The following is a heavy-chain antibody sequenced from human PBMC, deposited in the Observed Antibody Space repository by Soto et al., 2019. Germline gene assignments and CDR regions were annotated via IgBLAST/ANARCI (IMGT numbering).Heavy chain of an antibody. CDR1: GFSLSNARMG. V-gene: IGHV2-26*01. Sequence: QVTLKESGPVLVKPTETLTLTCTVSGFSLSNARMGVSWIRQPPGKALEWLAHIFSNDEKSYSTSLKSRLTISKDTSKSQVVLTMTNMDPVDTATYYCARMSSSGTNDYWGQGTLVTVSS. CDR3: ARMSSSGTNDY. J-gene: IGHJ4*02. D-gene: IGHD6-25*01. CDR2: IFSNDEK.